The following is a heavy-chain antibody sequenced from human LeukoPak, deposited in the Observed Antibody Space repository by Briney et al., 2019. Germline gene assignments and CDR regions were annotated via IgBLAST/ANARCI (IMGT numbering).Heavy chain of an antibody. D-gene: IGHD6-6*01. J-gene: IGHJ4*02. CDR3: ARGSSLAY. CDR1: GFIFSNYW. V-gene: IGHV3-7*04. Sequence: PGGSLRLSCAASGFIFSNYWMSWVRQAPGKGLEWVANIKQDGSEKYYVDSVKGRFTISRDNAKNSLYLQMNSLRAEDTAVYYCARGSSLAYWGQGTLVTASS. CDR2: IKQDGSEK.